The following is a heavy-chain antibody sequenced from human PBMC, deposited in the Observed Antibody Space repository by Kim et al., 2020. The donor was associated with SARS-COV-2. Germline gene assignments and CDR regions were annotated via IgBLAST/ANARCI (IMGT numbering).Heavy chain of an antibody. D-gene: IGHD3-22*01. J-gene: IGHJ4*02. CDR3: ARDELGSSGYYDLYY. Sequence: SETLSLTCTVSGGSISSGSYYWSWIRQPAGKGLEWIGRIYTSGSTNYNPSLKSRVTISVDTSKNQFSLKLSSVTAADTAVYYCARDELGSSGYYDLYYWGQGTLVTVSS. V-gene: IGHV4-61*02. CDR1: GGSISSGSYY. CDR2: IYTSGST.